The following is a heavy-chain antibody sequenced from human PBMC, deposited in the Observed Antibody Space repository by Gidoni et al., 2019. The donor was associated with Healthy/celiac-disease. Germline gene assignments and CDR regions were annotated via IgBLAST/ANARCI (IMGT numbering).Heavy chain of an antibody. CDR1: GFTFSSYS. J-gene: IGHJ6*02. CDR2: ISSSSSYI. V-gene: IGHV3-21*01. CDR3: ARDLAAPMASYYYYYYGMDV. Sequence: EVQLVESGGGLVKPGGSLRLSCAASGFTFSSYSMNWVRQAPGKGLEWVSSISSSSSYIYYADSVKGRFTISRDNAKNSLYLQMNSLRAEDTAVYYCARDLAAPMASYYYYYYGMDVWGQGTTVTVSS. D-gene: IGHD6-13*01.